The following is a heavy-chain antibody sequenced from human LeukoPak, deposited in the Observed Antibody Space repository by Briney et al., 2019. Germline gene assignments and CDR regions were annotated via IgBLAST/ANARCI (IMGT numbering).Heavy chain of an antibody. D-gene: IGHD5-12*01. CDR2: IYPSDSDT. CDR1: GYSFSNYW. J-gene: IGHJ4*02. CDR3: ARPSNSGYDF. Sequence: RESLKISCKASGYSFSNYWIGWVRQMPGKGLEWMGIIYPSDSDTRYSPSFQGQVTISADKSISTAYLQWSSLKASDTAMYYCARPSNSGYDFWGQGALVTVSS. V-gene: IGHV5-51*01.